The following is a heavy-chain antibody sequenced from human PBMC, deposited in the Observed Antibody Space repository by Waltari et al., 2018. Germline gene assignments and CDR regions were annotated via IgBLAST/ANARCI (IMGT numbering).Heavy chain of an antibody. D-gene: IGHD1-1*01. Sequence: EAQLVQSGGGLVQPGGSLTLSGAASGFTLSRFWMTWIRQAPGQGLQWVAHIGPDGSDKYYVDSVKGRFTISRDNAENSLLLQMSSLRVEDTALYYCVGWNDPINSWGQGTLVAVSS. J-gene: IGHJ4*02. CDR2: IGPDGSDK. CDR1: GFTLSRFW. CDR3: VGWNDPINS. V-gene: IGHV3-7*01.